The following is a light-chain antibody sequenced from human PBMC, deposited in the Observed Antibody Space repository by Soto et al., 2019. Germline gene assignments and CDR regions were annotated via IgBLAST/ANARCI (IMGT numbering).Light chain of an antibody. CDR3: QQSYSTPRLT. Sequence: DVQMTQSPSSLSASVGDRVTITCRASQSISSYLNCYQQKPGKAPKLLIYAASSLQSGVPSRFSGSGSGTDFTLTISSLQPEDFATYYCQQSYSTPRLTFGGGTKVDIK. CDR1: QSISSY. J-gene: IGKJ4*01. V-gene: IGKV1-39*01. CDR2: AAS.